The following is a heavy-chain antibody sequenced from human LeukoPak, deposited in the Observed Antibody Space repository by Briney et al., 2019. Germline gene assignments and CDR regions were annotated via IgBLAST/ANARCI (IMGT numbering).Heavy chain of an antibody. D-gene: IGHD6-25*01. CDR2: ISVSGGVA. CDR1: GFIVSDYL. Sequence: QSGVSLRLSCAASGFIVSDYLMNWVRQAPGKGLEWVSGISVSGGVAYAASVKGRFTISRDDSKNTLFLQMNSLRAEDTAFYYCAKSYTSGSYVVDYWGQGTLVTVSS. CDR3: AKSYTSGSYVVDY. V-gene: IGHV3-23*01. J-gene: IGHJ4*02.